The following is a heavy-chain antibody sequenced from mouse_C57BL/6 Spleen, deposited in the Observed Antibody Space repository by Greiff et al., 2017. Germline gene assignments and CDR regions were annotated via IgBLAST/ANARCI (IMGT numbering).Heavy chain of an antibody. V-gene: IGHV5-6*01. CDR3: AREDLDDYLAWFAY. D-gene: IGHD2-4*01. CDR2: ISSGGSYT. Sequence: EVQLQESGGDLVKPGGSLKLSCAASGFTFSSYGMSWVRQTPDKRLEWVATISSGGSYTYYPDSVKGRFTISRDNAKNTLYLQMSSLKSEDTAMYYCAREDLDDYLAWFAYWGQGTLVTVSA. CDR1: GFTFSSYG. J-gene: IGHJ3*01.